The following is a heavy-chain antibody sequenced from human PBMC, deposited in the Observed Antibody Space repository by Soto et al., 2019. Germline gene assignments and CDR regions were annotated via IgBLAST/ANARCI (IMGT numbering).Heavy chain of an antibody. Sequence: SETLSLTCNMSGDSYSISAYSWSWIRQPPGKALQWIGFIYQSGVTSYNPSLASRVSISLDRSNNQCSLKLKSVTAADTAVYFCAGMPYTSGLRFDPWGPGTLVTVSS. J-gene: IGHJ5*02. D-gene: IGHD6-19*01. V-gene: IGHV4-30-2*01. CDR2: IYQSGVT. CDR3: AGMPYTSGLRFDP. CDR1: GDSYSISAYS.